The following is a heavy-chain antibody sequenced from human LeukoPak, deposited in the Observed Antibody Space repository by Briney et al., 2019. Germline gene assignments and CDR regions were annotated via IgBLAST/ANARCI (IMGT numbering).Heavy chain of an antibody. CDR2: INQDGSKK. J-gene: IGHJ4*02. D-gene: IGHD6-13*01. V-gene: IGHV3-7*04. Sequence: GGSLRLSCEASGFTLRNYWMNWVRQAPGKGLEWVANINQDGSKKHFVGSVEGRFTISRDNAKNSLYLQMNSLRAEDTAVYYCARDGQYTSSWYDFDFWGQGTLVTVSS. CDR1: GFTLRNYW. CDR3: ARDGQYTSSWYDFDF.